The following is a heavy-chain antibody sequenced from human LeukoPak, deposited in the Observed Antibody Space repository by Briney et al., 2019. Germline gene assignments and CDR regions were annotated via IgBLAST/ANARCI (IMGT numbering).Heavy chain of an antibody. CDR3: XXXXXXIXXXXI. V-gene: IGHV3-30*02. CDR2: IRHDGSKK. J-gene: IGHJ3*02. Sequence: XSYXXHXVRQGPXKXXEWVAFIRHDGSKKYHADSVKGRFTISRDNSKNTLYLQMNSLRAEETAVYYXXXXXXXIXXXXIWGQGXMXTVSS. CDR1: XSYX.